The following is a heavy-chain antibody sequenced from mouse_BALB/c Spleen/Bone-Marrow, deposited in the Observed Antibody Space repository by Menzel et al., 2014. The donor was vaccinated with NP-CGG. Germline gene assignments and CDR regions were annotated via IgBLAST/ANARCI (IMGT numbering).Heavy chain of an antibody. CDR2: ISSGSSNI. J-gene: IGHJ4*01. CDR1: GFTFSSFG. D-gene: IGHD2-2*01. V-gene: IGHV5-17*02. Sequence: EVMLVESGGGLVQPGGSRKLSCAASGFTFSSFGMHWVRRAPEKGLEWVAYISSGSSNINYADTVKGRFTISRDNPKNTLSLQMTSLRSEDTAMYYCARWGYYYAMDYWGQGTSVTVSS. CDR3: ARWGYYYAMDY.